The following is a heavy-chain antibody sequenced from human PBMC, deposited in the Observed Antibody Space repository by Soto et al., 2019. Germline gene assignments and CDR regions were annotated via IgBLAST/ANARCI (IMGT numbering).Heavy chain of an antibody. CDR3: ARRSMAVVPEY. D-gene: IGHD3-22*01. V-gene: IGHV4-59*01. Sequence: QVQLQESGPGLVKPSETLSLTCAVSGDSIISYSCMWIRQPPGKGLESVCYLYYGRSANYNHSLKSRVTLSVDTSTNQCSLTLSSMTEADTAVYYCARRSMAVVPEYWGQGTLVTVAS. CDR1: GDSIISYS. J-gene: IGHJ4*02. CDR2: LYYGRSA.